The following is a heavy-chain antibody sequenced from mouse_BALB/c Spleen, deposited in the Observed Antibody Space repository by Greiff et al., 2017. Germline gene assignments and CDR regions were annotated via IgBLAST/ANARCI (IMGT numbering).Heavy chain of an antibody. CDR2: IDPENGDT. CDR1: GFNIKDYY. CDR3: NPLYRYDERDY. D-gene: IGHD2-14*01. J-gene: IGHJ2*01. Sequence: EVQVVESGAELVRSGASVKLSCTASGFNIKDYYMHWVKQRPEQGLEWIGWIDPENGDTEYAPKFQGKATMTADTSSNTAYLQLSSLTSEDTAVYYCNPLYRYDERDYWGQGTTLTVSS. V-gene: IGHV14-4*02.